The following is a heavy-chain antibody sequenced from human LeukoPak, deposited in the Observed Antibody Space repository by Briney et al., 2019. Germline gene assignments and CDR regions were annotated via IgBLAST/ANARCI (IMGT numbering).Heavy chain of an antibody. CDR2: ISAYNGNT. J-gene: IGHJ3*02. CDR1: GYTFTSYG. CDR3: ARDRTRRDGYNFGAFDI. V-gene: IGHV1-18*01. D-gene: IGHD5-24*01. Sequence: ASVKVSCKASGYTFTSYGISWVRQAPGQGLEWMGWISAYNGNTNYAQKFQGRVTITTDESASTAYMELSSLRSEDTAVYYCARDRTRRDGYNFGAFDIWGQGTMVTVSS.